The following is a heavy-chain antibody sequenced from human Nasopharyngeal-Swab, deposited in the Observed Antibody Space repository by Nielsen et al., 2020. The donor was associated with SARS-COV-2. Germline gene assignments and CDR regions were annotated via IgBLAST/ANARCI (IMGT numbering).Heavy chain of an antibody. CDR1: GYTLAELS. Sequence: ASVKVSCKVSGYTLAELSMHWVRQAPGKGLEWMGGFDPEDGETVYAQKFQGRVTMTEDTSTDTAYMELNSLRSEDTAVYYCATGNTWSYWIDHWGQGTLVTVSS. CDR3: ATGNTWSYWIDH. J-gene: IGHJ5*02. CDR2: FDPEDGET. D-gene: IGHD1-26*01. V-gene: IGHV1-24*01.